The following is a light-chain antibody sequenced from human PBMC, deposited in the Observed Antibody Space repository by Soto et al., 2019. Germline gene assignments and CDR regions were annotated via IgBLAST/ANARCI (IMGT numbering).Light chain of an antibody. CDR1: QTISNY. CDR3: QQSYNTPIT. V-gene: IGKV1-39*01. Sequence: DIQMTQSPSSLSASLVDRVTITCRASQTISNYLNWYQQKPGRAPELLVYATSNLQSGVPSRFTGSGSGTHFTLTISGLQPADFATYFCQQSYNTPITFGQGTRLEIK. J-gene: IGKJ5*01. CDR2: ATS.